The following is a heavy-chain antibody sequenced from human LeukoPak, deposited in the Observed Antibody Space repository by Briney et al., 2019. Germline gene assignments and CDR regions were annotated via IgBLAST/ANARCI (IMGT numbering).Heavy chain of an antibody. Sequence: PSETLSLTCAVYGGPFSGYYWSWIRQPPGKGLEWIGEINHSGSTNYNPSLKSRVTISVDTSKNQFSLKLSSVTAADTAVYYCARAPTLLWFGESSSPYYFDYWGQGTLVTVSS. CDR1: GGPFSGYY. V-gene: IGHV4-34*01. D-gene: IGHD3-10*01. CDR2: INHSGST. J-gene: IGHJ4*02. CDR3: ARAPTLLWFGESSSPYYFDY.